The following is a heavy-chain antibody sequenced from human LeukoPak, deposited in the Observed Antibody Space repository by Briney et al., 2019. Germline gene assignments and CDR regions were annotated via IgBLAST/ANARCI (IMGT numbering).Heavy chain of an antibody. Sequence: PGGSLRLSYAASGFTFSSYAMSWVRQAPGKGLEWVSAISGSGGGTYYADSVKGRFTLSRDNSKNTLYLQMNSLRAEDTAVYYCVRGGSNYGIIIYSRYFAYWGQGTLVTVSS. D-gene: IGHD3-16*01. J-gene: IGHJ4*02. CDR3: VRGGSNYGIIIYSRYFAY. CDR1: GFTFSSYA. CDR2: ISGSGGGT. V-gene: IGHV3-23*01.